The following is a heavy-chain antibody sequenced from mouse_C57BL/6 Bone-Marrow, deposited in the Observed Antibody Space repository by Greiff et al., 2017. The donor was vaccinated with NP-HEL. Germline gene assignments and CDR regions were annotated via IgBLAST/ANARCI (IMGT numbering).Heavy chain of an antibody. CDR2: IDPSDSYT. J-gene: IGHJ3*01. Sequence: QVQLQQPGAELVLPGASVKLSCKASGYTFTSYWMHWVKQRPGQGLEWIGEIDPSDSYTNYNQKFKGKSTLTVDKSSSTAYMQLSSLTSEDSAVYYCARGPYWGQGTLVTVSA. CDR1: GYTFTSYW. V-gene: IGHV1-69*01. CDR3: ARGPY.